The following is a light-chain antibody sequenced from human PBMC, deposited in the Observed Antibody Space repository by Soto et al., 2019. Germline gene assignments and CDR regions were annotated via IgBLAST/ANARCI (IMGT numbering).Light chain of an antibody. Sequence: EIVLTQSPATLSLSPGDRATLSCGASQSVRSSYVAWYQQKAGLAPRLLIYDGSSSASGIPDRFNGSGSGTAFSLPIGRLEPEDFGVYYCQQYDNLAPLSFGGGTKVEMK. CDR3: QQYDNLAPLS. CDR2: DGS. V-gene: IGKV3D-20*01. CDR1: QSVRSSY. J-gene: IGKJ4*01.